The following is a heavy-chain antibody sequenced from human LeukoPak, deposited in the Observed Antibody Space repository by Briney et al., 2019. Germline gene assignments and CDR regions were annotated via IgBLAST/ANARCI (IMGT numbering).Heavy chain of an antibody. Sequence: GGSLRLSCAASAFTFSSYGMHWVRQAPGKGLEWVAVISYDGSNKYYADSVKGRFTISRDNSKNTLYLQMNSLRAEDTAVYYCARDIRWVIDYWGQGTLVTVSS. CDR1: AFTFSSYG. CDR2: ISYDGSNK. J-gene: IGHJ4*02. V-gene: IGHV3-30*19. CDR3: ARDIRWVIDY. D-gene: IGHD3-16*01.